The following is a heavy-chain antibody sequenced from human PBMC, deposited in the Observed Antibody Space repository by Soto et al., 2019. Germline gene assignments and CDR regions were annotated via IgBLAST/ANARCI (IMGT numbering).Heavy chain of an antibody. V-gene: IGHV4-34*01. J-gene: IGHJ6*02. Sequence: QVQLQQWGAGLLKPAETLSLTCAVYGGSFTGYNWNWIRQPAGKGLEWIGEINHSGSSNYNPSLKSRVTISVDTSKNQFSLKLSSVTDADTAVYYCARVSGIYYYGMDVWGQGTTVTVSS. D-gene: IGHD3-10*01. CDR1: GGSFTGYN. CDR2: INHSGSS. CDR3: ARVSGIYYYGMDV.